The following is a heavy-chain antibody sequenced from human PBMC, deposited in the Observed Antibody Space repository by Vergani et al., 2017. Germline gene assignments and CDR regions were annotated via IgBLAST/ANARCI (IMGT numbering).Heavy chain of an antibody. D-gene: IGHD3-22*01. J-gene: IGHJ4*02. Sequence: EVQLLESGGDLVQPGGSLRLSCAASGFTFRSYAMSWVRQAPGKGLEWVSSISGSGGSTYYADSVKGRFTFSRDNAKNSLYLQMNSLRAEDTAVYYCARVRADSSGYYPDYWGQGTLVTVSS. CDR1: GFTFRSYA. CDR2: ISGSGGST. CDR3: ARVRADSSGYYPDY. V-gene: IGHV3-23*01.